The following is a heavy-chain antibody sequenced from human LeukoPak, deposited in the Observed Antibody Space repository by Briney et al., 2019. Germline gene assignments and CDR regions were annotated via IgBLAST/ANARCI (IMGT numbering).Heavy chain of an antibody. V-gene: IGHV3-11*04. CDR1: GFSFSDYY. CDR3: ARDRGWGLEGNAFDI. Sequence: GGSLRLSCAASGFSFSDYYMSWIRQAPGKGLEWVSYISSSGITIYYADSVKGRFTISRDNAKNSLYLQMNSLRVEDTAVYYCARDRGWGLEGNAFDIWGQGTMVTVSS. D-gene: IGHD6-19*01. J-gene: IGHJ3*02. CDR2: ISSSGITI.